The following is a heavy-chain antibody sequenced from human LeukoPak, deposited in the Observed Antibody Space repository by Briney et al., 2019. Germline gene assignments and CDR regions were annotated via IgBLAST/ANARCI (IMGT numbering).Heavy chain of an antibody. CDR2: MAGGGSRT. Sequence: GGSLRLSCAAPGFTFSSYAMSWVRQAPGRGLEWVAGMAGGGSRTYYADSVKGRFTISRDNSKNTLYLQMNSLRAEDTAIYYCAKKYGVTVYGSGLNYFDYWGQGTLVTVSS. CDR3: AKKYGVTVYGSGLNYFDY. CDR1: GFTFSSYA. J-gene: IGHJ4*02. D-gene: IGHD6-19*01. V-gene: IGHV3-23*01.